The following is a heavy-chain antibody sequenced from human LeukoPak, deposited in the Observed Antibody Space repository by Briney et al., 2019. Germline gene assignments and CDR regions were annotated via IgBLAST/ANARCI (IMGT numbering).Heavy chain of an antibody. J-gene: IGHJ4*02. V-gene: IGHV3-30-3*01. CDR2: ISYDGSNK. D-gene: IGHD3-16*02. CDR3: AKGHSTLRLGELSCDY. Sequence: PGGSLRLSCAASGFTFSSYAMHWVRQAPGKGLEWVAVISYDGSNKYYADSVKGRFTISRDNSKNTLYLQMNSLRAEDTAVYYCAKGHSTLRLGELSCDYWGQGTLVTVSS. CDR1: GFTFSSYA.